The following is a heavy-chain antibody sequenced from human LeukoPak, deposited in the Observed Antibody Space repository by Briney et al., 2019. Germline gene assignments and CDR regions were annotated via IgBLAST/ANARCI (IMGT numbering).Heavy chain of an antibody. Sequence: SETLSLTCTVSGGSISSSSYYWGWIRQPPGKGLEWIGNIYYSGSTYYNPSLKSRVTISVDTSKNQFSLKLSSVTAADTAVYYCASNRYSSGWKYFDYWGQGTLVTVSS. CDR1: GGSISSSSYY. CDR3: ASNRYSSGWKYFDY. V-gene: IGHV4-39*01. D-gene: IGHD6-19*01. CDR2: IYYSGST. J-gene: IGHJ4*02.